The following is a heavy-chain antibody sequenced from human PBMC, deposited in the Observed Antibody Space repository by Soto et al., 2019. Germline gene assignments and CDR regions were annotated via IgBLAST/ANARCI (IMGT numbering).Heavy chain of an antibody. CDR2: INAGNGNT. V-gene: IGHV1-3*01. CDR3: ARAEDDVTTLLDS. D-gene: IGHD4-17*01. J-gene: IGHJ4*02. Sequence: ASVKVSCKASGYTFTSYAMHWVRQAPGQRLEWMGWINAGNGNTKYSQKFQGRVTITRDTSASTAYMELSSLRSEDTAVYYCARAEDDVTTLLDSWGQGTLVTVSS. CDR1: GYTFTSYA.